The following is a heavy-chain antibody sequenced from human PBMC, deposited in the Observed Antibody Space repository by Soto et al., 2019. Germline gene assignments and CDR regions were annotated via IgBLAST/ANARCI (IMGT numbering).Heavy chain of an antibody. CDR1: GYTFTGYY. J-gene: IGHJ6*02. CDR2: INPNSGGT. CDR3: ASGSPSIAADGHYYYYGMDV. V-gene: IGHV1-2*04. D-gene: IGHD6-13*01. Sequence: RASVKVSCKASGYTFTGYYMHWVRQAPGQGLEWMGWINPNSGGTNYAQKFQGWVTMTRDTSISTAYMELSRLRSDDTAVYYCASGSPSIAADGHYYYYGMDVWGQGITVTVSS.